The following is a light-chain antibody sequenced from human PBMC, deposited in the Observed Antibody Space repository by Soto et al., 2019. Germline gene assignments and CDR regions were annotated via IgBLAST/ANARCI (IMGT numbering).Light chain of an antibody. Sequence: DIQMTQSPSSLSASVGDRVTNTCRASQTIINYLNLYQQKPGKAPKLMVYKASTLKSGVPSRFSGSGSGTDFTLTISRLEPEDFAVYYCQQYGSSPTITFGQGTRVEIK. CDR1: QTIINY. J-gene: IGKJ5*01. CDR3: QQYGSSPTIT. V-gene: IGKV1-39*01. CDR2: KAS.